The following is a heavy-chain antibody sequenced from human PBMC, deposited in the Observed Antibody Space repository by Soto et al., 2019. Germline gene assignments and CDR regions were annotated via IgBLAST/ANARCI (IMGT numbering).Heavy chain of an antibody. V-gene: IGHV1-69*13. J-gene: IGHJ6*02. D-gene: IGHD2-2*01. Sequence: ASVKVSCKASGYTFTSYGISWVRQAPGQGLEWMGWIIPIFGTANYAQKFQGRVTITADESTSTAYMELSSLRSEDTAVYYCARDCSSTSCDLYYYYGMDVWGQGTTVTVSS. CDR3: ARDCSSTSCDLYYYYGMDV. CDR1: GYTFTSYG. CDR2: IIPIFGTA.